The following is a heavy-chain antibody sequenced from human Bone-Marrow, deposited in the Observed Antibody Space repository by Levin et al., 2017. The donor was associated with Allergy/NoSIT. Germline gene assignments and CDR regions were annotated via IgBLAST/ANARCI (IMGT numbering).Heavy chain of an antibody. J-gene: IGHJ6*02. CDR3: ARDEMESIKIKIQNYYYYAMDV. CDR1: GFRFGLYA. Sequence: QAGGSLRLSCAASGFRFGLYAIHWVRQAPGQGLEWLAVIGYDGSNKYYADSVKGRFTISRDNSKNTVYLQMSSLRDEDTAVYYCARDEMESIKIKIQNYYYYAMDVWGQGTTVTVSS. D-gene: IGHD3-3*01. CDR2: IGYDGSNK. V-gene: IGHV3-30-3*01.